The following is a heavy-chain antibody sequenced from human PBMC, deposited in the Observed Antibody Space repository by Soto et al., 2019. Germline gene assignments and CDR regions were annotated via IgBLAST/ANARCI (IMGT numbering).Heavy chain of an antibody. Sequence: SETLSLTCTVSGGSISSGGYYWSWIRQHPGKGLEWIGYIYYSGSTYYNPSLKSRVTISVDTSKNQFSLKLGSVTAADTAVYYCARAPLTRKYDWFDPWGQGTLVTVSS. V-gene: IGHV4-31*03. J-gene: IGHJ5*02. CDR2: IYYSGST. CDR3: ARAPLTRKYDWFDP. CDR1: GGSISSGGYY.